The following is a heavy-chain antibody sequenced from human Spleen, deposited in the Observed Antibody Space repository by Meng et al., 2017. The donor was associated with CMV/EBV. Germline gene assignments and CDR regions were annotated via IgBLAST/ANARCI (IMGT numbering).Heavy chain of an antibody. CDR2: INPSGGST. CDR1: GYTCTSYY. J-gene: IGHJ4*02. CDR3: ARSARGTADRYFDY. D-gene: IGHD2-21*02. Sequence: KASGYTCTSYYLHWVRQAPGQGREWMGIINPSGGSTTYAQKFQGRVTMTRDTSTSTVYMELGSLRSEDTAVYYCARSARGTADRYFDYWGQGTLVTVSS. V-gene: IGHV1-46*01.